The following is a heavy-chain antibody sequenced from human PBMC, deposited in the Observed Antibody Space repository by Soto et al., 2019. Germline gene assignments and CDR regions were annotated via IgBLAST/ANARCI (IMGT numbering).Heavy chain of an antibody. V-gene: IGHV3-21*01. D-gene: IGHD3-9*01. CDR3: SREYYSTLTVSHCMHV. CDR2: ISSSSSYI. CDR1: GFTFSSYS. J-gene: IGHJ6*02. Sequence: EVQLVESGGGLVKPGGSLRLSCAASGFTFSSYSMNWVRQAPGKGLEWVSSISSSSSYIYYADSVKGRFTISRDNAKNSLYLQMNSLIAEDTAVYHYSREYYSTLTVSHCMHVWGQGTTVTVSS.